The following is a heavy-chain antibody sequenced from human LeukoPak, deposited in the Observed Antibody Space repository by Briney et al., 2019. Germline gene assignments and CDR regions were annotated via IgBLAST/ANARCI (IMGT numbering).Heavy chain of an antibody. CDR3: AKLLQYFPNDAFDI. D-gene: IGHD4-11*01. Sequence: GGSLRLSCAASGFTFSTYAMNWVRQAPGKGLEWVSVISGSGGSTYYADSVKGRFTISRDNSKNTLYLQMSSLRAEDTAVYYSAKLLQYFPNDAFDIWGQGTMVTVSS. V-gene: IGHV3-23*01. CDR1: GFTFSTYA. J-gene: IGHJ3*02. CDR2: ISGSGGST.